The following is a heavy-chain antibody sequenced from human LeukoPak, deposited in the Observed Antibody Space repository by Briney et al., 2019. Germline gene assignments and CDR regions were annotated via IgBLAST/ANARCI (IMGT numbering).Heavy chain of an antibody. D-gene: IGHD2-15*01. CDR3: ATELRHQDY. CDR2: MNPNSGNT. CDR1: GYAFTSYD. J-gene: IGHJ4*02. Sequence: GASVKVSCKASGYAFTSYDINWVRQATGQGFEWMGYMNPNSGNTGSAQKFQGRVTMTRDTSISTAYMELSSLRSEDTAVYYCATELRHQDYWGQGTLVTVSS. V-gene: IGHV1-8*01.